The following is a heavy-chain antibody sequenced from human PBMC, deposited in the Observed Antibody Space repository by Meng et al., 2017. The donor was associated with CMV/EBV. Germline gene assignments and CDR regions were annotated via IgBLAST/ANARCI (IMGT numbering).Heavy chain of an antibody. CDR1: GYTFTGYY. CDR2: INPNSGGT. D-gene: IGHD2-2*01. Sequence: ASVKVSCKASGYTFTGYYVHWVRQAPGQGLEWMGWINPNSGGTSYAQKFQGRVTMTRDKSISTAYLQWSSLKASDTAMYYCARQGCSSTSCKGHGENWFDPWGQGTLVTVSS. J-gene: IGHJ5*02. V-gene: IGHV1-2*02. CDR3: ARQGCSSTSCKGHGENWFDP.